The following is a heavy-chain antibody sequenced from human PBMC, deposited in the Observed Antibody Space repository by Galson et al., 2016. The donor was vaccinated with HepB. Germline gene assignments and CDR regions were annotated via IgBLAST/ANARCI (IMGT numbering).Heavy chain of an antibody. Sequence: TLSLTCEVSGGSLGTYYWSWIRQPPGKGLEWIGYTHYSGSTYYNPSLKSRVTISVDTSKNQFSLKLSSVTAADTAVYYCAREDWNYSYYGLDVWGQGTTVTVSS. CDR2: THYSGST. CDR1: GGSLGTYY. J-gene: IGHJ6*02. V-gene: IGHV4-30-4*08. D-gene: IGHD3/OR15-3a*01. CDR3: AREDWNYSYYGLDV.